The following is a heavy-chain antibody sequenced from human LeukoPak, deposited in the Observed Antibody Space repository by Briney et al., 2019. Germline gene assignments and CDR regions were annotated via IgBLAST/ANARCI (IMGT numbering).Heavy chain of an antibody. D-gene: IGHD3-9*01. Sequence: GGSLRLSCVASGFTFNTYSMNWVRQAPGKGLEWLSYISSSSSIIYDADSVKGRFTISRDNSKNTLYLQMNSLRAEDTAVYYCAKDRPFDIISYWGQGTLVTVSS. J-gene: IGHJ4*02. CDR2: ISSSSSII. CDR3: AKDRPFDIISY. CDR1: GFTFNTYS. V-gene: IGHV3-48*01.